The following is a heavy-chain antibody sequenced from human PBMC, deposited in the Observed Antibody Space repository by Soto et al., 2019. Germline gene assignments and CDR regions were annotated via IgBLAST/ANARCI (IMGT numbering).Heavy chain of an antibody. V-gene: IGHV3-30-3*01. CDR2: ITYDGSNQ. D-gene: IGHD1-26*01. CDR1: GFIFSSYT. Sequence: GSLRLSCAASGFIFSSYTMHWVRQAPGKGLEWGGVITYDGSNQYYADSVKGRFTIYRDNSRNMLFLQMNSLRPDDTAVYYCARAPSGSYPEFDYWGQGTLVTVSS. CDR3: ARAPSGSYPEFDY. J-gene: IGHJ4*02.